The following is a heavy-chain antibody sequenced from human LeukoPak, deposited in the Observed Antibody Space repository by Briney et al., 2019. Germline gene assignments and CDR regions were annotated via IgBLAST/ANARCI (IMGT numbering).Heavy chain of an antibody. D-gene: IGHD6-13*01. Sequence: ASVKVSCKASGYTFTSYDINWVRQATGQGLEWMGWMNPNSGNTGYAQKFQGRVTMTRNTSISTAYMELSSLRSEDTAVYYCARTWPGIAAAGPDLGYYFDYWGQGTLVTVSS. CDR3: ARTWPGIAAAGPDLGYYFDY. J-gene: IGHJ4*02. CDR1: GYTFTSYD. CDR2: MNPNSGNT. V-gene: IGHV1-8*01.